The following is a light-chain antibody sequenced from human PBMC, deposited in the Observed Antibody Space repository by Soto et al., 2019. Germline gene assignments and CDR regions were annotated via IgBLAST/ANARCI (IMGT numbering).Light chain of an antibody. CDR3: QKYNSAPQT. J-gene: IGKJ1*01. CDR1: QSVSSN. V-gene: IGKV3-15*01. CDR2: GAS. Sequence: EIVMTQSPATLSVSPWERATLSCRASQSVSSNLAWYQQKPGQAPRLLIYGASTRATGIPARFSGSGSGTEFTLTISSLQSEDFAVYYCQKYNSAPQTFGQGTKVEIK.